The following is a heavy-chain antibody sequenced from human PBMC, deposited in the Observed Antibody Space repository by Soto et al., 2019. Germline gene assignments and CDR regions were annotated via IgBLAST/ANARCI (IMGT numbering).Heavy chain of an antibody. J-gene: IGHJ3*02. CDR1: GGSISSYY. D-gene: IGHD2-8*01. CDR3: ARMYGEAFDI. V-gene: IGHV4-59*08. CDR2: IYYSGST. Sequence: SETLSLTCTVSGGSISSYYWSWIRRPPGKGLEWIGYIYYSGSTNYNPSLKSRVTISVDTSKNQFSLKLSSVTAADTAVYYCARMYGEAFDIWGQGTMVTVSS.